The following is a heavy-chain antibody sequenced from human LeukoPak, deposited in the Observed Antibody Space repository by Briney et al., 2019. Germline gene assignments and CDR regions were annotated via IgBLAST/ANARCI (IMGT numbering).Heavy chain of an antibody. V-gene: IGHV3-43*02. CDR2: ISGDGDST. J-gene: IGHJ4*02. Sequence: PGGSLRLSCAASEFTFDDYAMHWVRQSPGKGLEWVSLISGDGDSTYRADSVKGRFTISRDNSKNSLYLQMNSLRTEDTALYYCAKDKYDFLTGHDYFDYWGQGTLVTVSS. CDR1: EFTFDDYA. D-gene: IGHD3-9*01. CDR3: AKDKYDFLTGHDYFDY.